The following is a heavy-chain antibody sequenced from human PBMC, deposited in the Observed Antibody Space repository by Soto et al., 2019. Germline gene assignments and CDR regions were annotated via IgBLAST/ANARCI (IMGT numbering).Heavy chain of an antibody. V-gene: IGHV3-13*01. Sequence: XGSLRLSGAASAFTFSTSDIHWVRQPTGKGLEGVSPKHSAADTFCPGSVKGRFTISRDNAKNTLYLQMNSLRVEDTALYYCARETYRGFYFDYWGQGTLVTVSS. D-gene: IGHD4-4*01. CDR3: ARETYRGFYFDY. CDR2: KHSAADT. CDR1: AFTFSTSD. J-gene: IGHJ4*02.